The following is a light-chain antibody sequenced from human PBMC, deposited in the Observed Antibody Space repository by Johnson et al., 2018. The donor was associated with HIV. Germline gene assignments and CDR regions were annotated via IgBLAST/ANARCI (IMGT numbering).Light chain of an antibody. CDR3: GKWDSSLSAGV. CDR1: SSNIGNNY. CDR2: ENN. J-gene: IGLJ1*01. V-gene: IGLV1-51*02. Sequence: SVLTQPPSVSAAPGQKVTISCSGSSSNIGNNYVSWYQHLPGTAPKLLIYENNKRPSGIPDRFSGAKSGTSATLAITGLQTGDEADYYCGKWDSSLSAGVFGTGTWVTVL.